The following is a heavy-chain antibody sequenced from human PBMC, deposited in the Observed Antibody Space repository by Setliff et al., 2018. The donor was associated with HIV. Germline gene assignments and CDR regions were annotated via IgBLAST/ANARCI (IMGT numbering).Heavy chain of an antibody. V-gene: IGHV4-31*03. CDR3: ARTRGYTYGYIDS. D-gene: IGHD5-18*01. Sequence: PSETLSLTCTVSGVSVSSGGYYWSWIRQHPGKGLEWIGYVYHTATTYFNPSLKSRITIPVDTSKNQFSLKLNSVTAADTAVYYCARTRGYTYGYIDSWAQGTLVTVSS. CDR2: VYHTATT. J-gene: IGHJ4*02. CDR1: GVSVSSGGYY.